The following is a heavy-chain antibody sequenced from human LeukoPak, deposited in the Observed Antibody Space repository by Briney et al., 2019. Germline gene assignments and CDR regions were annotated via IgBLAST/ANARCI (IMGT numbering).Heavy chain of an antibody. CDR2: INHSGST. CDR1: GGSFSGYY. D-gene: IGHD1-26*01. J-gene: IGHJ3*02. V-gene: IGHV4-34*01. CDR3: ASLVGATSRIARAFDI. Sequence: PSETLSLTCAVYGGSFSGYYWSWIRQPPGKGLEWIGEINHSGSTNYNPSLKSRVTISVDTSKNQFSLKLSSVTAADTAVYYCASLVGATSRIARAFDIWGQGTMVTLSS.